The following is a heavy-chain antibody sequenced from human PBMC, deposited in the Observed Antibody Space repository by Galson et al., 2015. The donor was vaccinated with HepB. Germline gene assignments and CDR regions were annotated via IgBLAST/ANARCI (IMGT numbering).Heavy chain of an antibody. CDR1: GFSFSSYG. V-gene: IGHV3-23*01. D-gene: IGHD6-13*01. CDR2: IVGSGGST. CDR3: TVTTWSPIAAAGTPYY. J-gene: IGHJ4*02. Sequence: SLRLSCAASGFSFSSYGMSWVRQAPGKGLGWVSAIVGSGGSTYYADSVKGRFTISRDNSKNTLYLQMNSLRAADTAMYYCTVTTWSPIAAAGTPYYWGQGTLVTVSS.